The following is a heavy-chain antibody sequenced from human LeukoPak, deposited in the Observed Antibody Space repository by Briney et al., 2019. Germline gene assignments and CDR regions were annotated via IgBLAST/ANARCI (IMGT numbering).Heavy chain of an antibody. CDR1: GFTFSSYG. Sequence: GGSLRLSCAASGFTFSSYGLSWVRQAPGKGLEWVSTISGSGYNTYYADSVKGRFTISRDNSANTLYLQMNSLRAEDTALYYCAKHSGSYFIYYIDSWGQGTLVTVSS. CDR2: ISGSGYNT. D-gene: IGHD1-26*01. CDR3: AKHSGSYFIYYIDS. J-gene: IGHJ4*02. V-gene: IGHV3-23*01.